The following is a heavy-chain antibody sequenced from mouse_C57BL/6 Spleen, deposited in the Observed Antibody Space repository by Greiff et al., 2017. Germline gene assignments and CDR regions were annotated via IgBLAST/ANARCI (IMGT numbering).Heavy chain of an antibody. Sequence: EVQLHQSGPELVKPGASVKISCKASGYTFTDYYMNWVKQSHGKSLEWIGDINPNNGGTSYNQKFKGKATLTVDKSSSTAYMELRSLTSEDTAVYDCASRIYYCGSSPDYWGKGTTLTVAS. CDR1: GYTFTDYY. V-gene: IGHV1-26*01. J-gene: IGHJ2*01. CDR3: ASRIYYCGSSPDY. CDR2: INPNNGGT. D-gene: IGHD1-1*01.